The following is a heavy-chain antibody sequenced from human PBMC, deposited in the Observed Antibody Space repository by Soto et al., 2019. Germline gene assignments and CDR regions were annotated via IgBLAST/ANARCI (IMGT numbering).Heavy chain of an antibody. J-gene: IGHJ4*02. CDR2: IIPIFGTA. CDR1: GGTFSSDS. D-gene: IGHD4-17*01. Sequence: SVKVSCKDSGGTFSSDSISWVRPAPGQGLELMGGIIPIFGTANYAQKFQGRVTITADESTSTAYMELSSLRSEDTAVYYCASNYGDYSVWGQGTLVTVSS. CDR3: ASNYGDYSV. V-gene: IGHV1-69*13.